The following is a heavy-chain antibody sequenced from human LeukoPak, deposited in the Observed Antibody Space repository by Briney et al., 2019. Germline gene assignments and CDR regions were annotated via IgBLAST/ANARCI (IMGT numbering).Heavy chain of an antibody. D-gene: IGHD3-22*01. J-gene: IGHJ4*02. CDR1: GGSISSYY. V-gene: IGHV4-4*07. CDR3: ARDHTSYYYDSSGYYFDY. Sequence: PSETLSLTCTVSGGSISSYYWSWIRQPAGKGLEWIGRIYTSGSSNYNPSLKSRVTMSIDTSKNQFSLKLSSVTAADTAVYYCARDHTSYYYDSSGYYFDYWGQGTLVTVSS. CDR2: IYTSGSS.